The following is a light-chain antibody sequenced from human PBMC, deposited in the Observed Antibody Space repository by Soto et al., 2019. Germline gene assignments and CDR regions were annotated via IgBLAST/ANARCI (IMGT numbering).Light chain of an antibody. V-gene: IGKV3-15*01. Sequence: IVMTQSPATLSESPGERATLSCRASQSVSSNLAWYQQKRGQAPRLLIYGTSTRATGIPARLSGSGSGTEFTLTISCQQSEGFAVYYCQQYNKWPLTVGGGTKGEIK. CDR1: QSVSSN. CDR3: QQYNKWPLT. CDR2: GTS. J-gene: IGKJ4*01.